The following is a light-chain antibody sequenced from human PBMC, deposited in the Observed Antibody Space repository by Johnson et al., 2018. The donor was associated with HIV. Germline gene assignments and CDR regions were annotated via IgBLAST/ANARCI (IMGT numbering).Light chain of an antibody. V-gene: IGLV1-51*01. CDR3: GTWDSSLSAYV. CDR1: SSNIGNNY. Sequence: QSVLTQPPSVSAAPGQKVTISCSGSSSNIGNNYVSWYQQLPGTAPKLLIYDNNKRPSGIPDRFSGSKSGTSATLGITGLQTGDEADYYCGTWDSSLSAYVLGTGTTVTGL. CDR2: DNN. J-gene: IGLJ1*01.